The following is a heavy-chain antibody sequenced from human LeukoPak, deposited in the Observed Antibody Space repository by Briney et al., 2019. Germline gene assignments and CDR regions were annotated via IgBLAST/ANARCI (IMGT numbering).Heavy chain of an antibody. CDR1: GYTFTGYY. CDR3: ARGLPTVTANFDY. Sequence: ASVKVSCKASGYTFTGYYMHWVRQAPGQGLEWMGWINPNSGSTNYAQKFQGRVTMTRDTSISTAYMELSRLRSDDTAVYYCARGLPTVTANFDYWGQGTLVTVSS. CDR2: INPNSGST. D-gene: IGHD4-17*01. V-gene: IGHV1-2*02. J-gene: IGHJ4*02.